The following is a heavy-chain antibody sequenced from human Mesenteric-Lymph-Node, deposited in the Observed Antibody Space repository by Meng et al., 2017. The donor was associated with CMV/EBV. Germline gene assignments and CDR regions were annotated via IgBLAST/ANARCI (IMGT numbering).Heavy chain of an antibody. V-gene: IGHV5-51*01. CDR1: GYTFTTYW. CDR3: VRPVGITGATYFDY. D-gene: IGHD1/OR15-1a*01. J-gene: IGHJ4*02. CDR2: IYPGDSDT. Sequence: GESLKISCKASGYTFTTYWIGWVRQMPGSGLEWMGIIYPGDSDTRYSPSFQGQVTISADKSISTAYLQWSSLKASDTAMYFCVRPVGITGATYFDYWGQGTLVTVSS.